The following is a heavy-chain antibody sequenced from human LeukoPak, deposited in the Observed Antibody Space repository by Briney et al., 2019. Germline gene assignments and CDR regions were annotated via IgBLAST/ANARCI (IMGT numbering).Heavy chain of an antibody. D-gene: IGHD6-6*01. J-gene: IGHJ4*02. V-gene: IGHV3-48*03. Sequence: GGSLRLSCAASGFTFSSYEMNWVRQAPGKGLEWVSYISSSGSTIYYADSVKGRFTISRDNSKNTLYLQMNSLRAEDTAVYYCARDPRLSIAARPTYFDYWGQGTLVTVSS. CDR1: GFTFSSYE. CDR3: ARDPRLSIAARPTYFDY. CDR2: ISSSGSTI.